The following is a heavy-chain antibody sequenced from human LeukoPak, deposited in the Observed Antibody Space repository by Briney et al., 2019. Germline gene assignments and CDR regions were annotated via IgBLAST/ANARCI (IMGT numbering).Heavy chain of an antibody. CDR3: AYYYDSSGDY. CDR2: IRYDGSNK. V-gene: IGHV3-30*02. Sequence: GGSLRLSCAASGFTFSSYGMHWVRQAPGTGLEWVAFIRYDGSNKYYADSVKGRFTISRDNSKNTLYLQMNSLRAEDTAVYYCAYYYDSSGDYWGQGTLVTVSS. J-gene: IGHJ4*02. D-gene: IGHD3-22*01. CDR1: GFTFSSYG.